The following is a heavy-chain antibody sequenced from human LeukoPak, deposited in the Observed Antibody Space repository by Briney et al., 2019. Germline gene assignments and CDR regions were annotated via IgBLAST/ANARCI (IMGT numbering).Heavy chain of an antibody. J-gene: IGHJ6*02. D-gene: IGHD3-10*01. CDR2: IYHSGST. V-gene: IGHV4-30-2*01. CDR3: ARASPLWFGELFYKPQTPGGMDV. Sequence: PSQTLSLTCTVSGGSISSGGYYWSWIRQPPGKGLEWIGYIYHSGSTYYNPSLKSRVTISVDRSKNQFSLKLSSVTAADTAVYYCARASPLWFGELFYKPQTPGGMDVWGQGTTVTVSS. CDR1: GGSISSGGYY.